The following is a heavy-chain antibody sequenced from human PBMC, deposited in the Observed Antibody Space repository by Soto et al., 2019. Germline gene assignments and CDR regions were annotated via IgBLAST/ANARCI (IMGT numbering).Heavy chain of an antibody. J-gene: IGHJ4*02. V-gene: IGHV3-64D*06. CDR2: ISTHGRNT. CDR3: LRDIFGVVIFDS. Sequence: GGSLRLSCSASGFSFSDSAMHWARQAPGKRLEYVSAISTHGRNTYYADSVKGRFTISRDNSKNTVHLQMSSLRAEDTAVYYCLRDIFGVVIFDSWGQGTQVTVYS. CDR1: GFSFSDSA. D-gene: IGHD3-3*01.